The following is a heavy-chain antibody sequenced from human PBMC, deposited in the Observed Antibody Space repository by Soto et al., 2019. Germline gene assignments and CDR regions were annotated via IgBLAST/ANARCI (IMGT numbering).Heavy chain of an antibody. J-gene: IGHJ3*02. CDR2: MNPRSGGT. CDR1: GYTFSAYY. V-gene: IGHV1-2*02. Sequence: ASVKVSCKASGYTFSAYYTHWVRQAPGQGLEGMGWMNPRSGGTYFAQKFQGRVTLTRDTSISTAYMEVNRLRSDDTAVSYCTSANIENSDALYDDFDIWGQGTTVTVSS. D-gene: IGHD2-15*01. CDR3: TSANIENSDALYDDFDI.